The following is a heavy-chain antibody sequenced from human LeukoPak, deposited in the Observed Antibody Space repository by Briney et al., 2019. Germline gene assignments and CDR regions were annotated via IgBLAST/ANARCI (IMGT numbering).Heavy chain of an antibody. CDR1: GFTFSSYS. CDR3: ARQYSYGFDWFDP. D-gene: IGHD5-18*01. J-gene: IGHJ5*02. CDR2: ISSSSSYI. Sequence: GGSLRLSCAASGFTFSSYSMNWVRHAPGKGLEWVSSISSSSSYIYYADSVKGRFTISRDNAKNSLYLQMNSLRAEDTAVYYCARQYSYGFDWFDPWGQGTLVTVSS. V-gene: IGHV3-21*01.